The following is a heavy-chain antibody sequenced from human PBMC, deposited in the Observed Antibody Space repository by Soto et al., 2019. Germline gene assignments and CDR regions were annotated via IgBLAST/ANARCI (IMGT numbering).Heavy chain of an antibody. CDR3: ARGIAPYYFDF. Sequence: ASVKVSCKASGYTFTSYAMHWVRQAPGRRLEWMGWINAGNGNTKYSQKFQGRVTITRDTSASTAYMELSSLRSEDTAVYYCARGIAPYYFDFWGQGTLVTVSS. J-gene: IGHJ4*02. CDR1: GYTFTSYA. CDR2: INAGNGNT. D-gene: IGHD6-13*01. V-gene: IGHV1-3*01.